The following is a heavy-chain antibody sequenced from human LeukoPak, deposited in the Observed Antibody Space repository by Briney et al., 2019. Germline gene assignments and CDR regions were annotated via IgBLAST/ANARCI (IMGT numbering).Heavy chain of an antibody. V-gene: IGHV3-21*01. Sequence: GGSLRLSCAASGFTFSSYSMNWVRQAPGKGLEWVSSISSSSSYIYYADSVKGRFTISRDNAKNSLYLQMNSLRAEDTAVYYCARAPSKYDFWSGYHYYYTDVWGKGTTVTVSS. CDR1: GFTFSSYS. CDR2: ISSSSSYI. D-gene: IGHD3-3*01. CDR3: ARAPSKYDFWSGYHYYYTDV. J-gene: IGHJ6*03.